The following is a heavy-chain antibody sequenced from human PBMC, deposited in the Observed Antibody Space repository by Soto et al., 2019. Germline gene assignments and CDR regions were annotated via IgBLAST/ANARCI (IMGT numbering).Heavy chain of an antibody. Sequence: PGGSLRLSCAASGFTFSSYAMSWVRQAPGKGLEWVSTISGSGVSTYYADSVKGRFTISRDNSKNTLFLQMNSLRAEDTAVYYCSKGYSSGPYYFDYWGQGTLVTVSS. CDR3: SKGYSSGPYYFDY. CDR1: GFTFSSYA. CDR2: ISGSGVST. D-gene: IGHD6-19*01. J-gene: IGHJ4*02. V-gene: IGHV3-23*01.